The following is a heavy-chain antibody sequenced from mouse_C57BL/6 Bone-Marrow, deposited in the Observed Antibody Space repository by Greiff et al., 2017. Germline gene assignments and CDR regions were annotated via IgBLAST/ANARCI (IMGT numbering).Heavy chain of an antibody. CDR1: GYTFTNYW. CDR3: ARWDYYGSSVFDY. J-gene: IGHJ2*01. CDR2: IYPGGGYT. D-gene: IGHD1-1*01. Sequence: QVHVKQSGAELVRPGTSVKMSCKASGYTFTNYWIGWAKQRPGHGLEWIGDIYPGGGYTNYNEKFKGKATLTADKSSSTAYMQFSSLTSEDSAIYYCARWDYYGSSVFDYWGQGTTLTVSS. V-gene: IGHV1-63*01.